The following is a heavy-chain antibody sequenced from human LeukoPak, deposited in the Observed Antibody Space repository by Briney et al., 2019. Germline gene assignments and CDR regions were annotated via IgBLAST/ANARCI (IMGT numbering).Heavy chain of an antibody. J-gene: IGHJ3*02. CDR1: EFTFSSHS. D-gene: IGHD3-10*01. CDR2: ISRSSSYI. CDR3: ARDSAMARGVDDAFDS. V-gene: IGHV3-21*01. Sequence: PGGPLRLSCAASEFTFSSHSMNWVRQATGKGLERVSSISRSSSYIYNAESLKGPFTISRDNAKNSLYLQMNSLRAEDTAVYYCARDSAMARGVDDAFDSWGQGTMVTVSS.